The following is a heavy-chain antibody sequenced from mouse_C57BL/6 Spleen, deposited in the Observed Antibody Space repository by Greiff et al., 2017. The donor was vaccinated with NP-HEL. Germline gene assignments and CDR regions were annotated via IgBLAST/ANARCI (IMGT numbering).Heavy chain of an antibody. CDR3: ARHAGNHWYFDV. V-gene: IGHV2-6-1*01. CDR1: GFSLTSYG. Sequence: QVQLKESGPGLVAPSQSLSITCTVSGFSLTSYGVHWVRQPPGKGPEWLVVIWSDGSTTYNSALKSRLSISKDNSKSQVFLKMNSLQTDDTAMYYCARHAGNHWYFDVWGTGTTVTVSS. J-gene: IGHJ1*03. D-gene: IGHD2-1*01. CDR2: IWSDGST.